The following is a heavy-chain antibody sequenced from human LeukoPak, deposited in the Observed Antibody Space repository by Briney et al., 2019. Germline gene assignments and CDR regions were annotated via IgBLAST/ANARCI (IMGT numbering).Heavy chain of an antibody. Sequence: SETLSLTCAVYGGSFSGYYWSWIRQPPGKGLEWIGEINHSGSTNYNPSLKSRVTISVDTSKNQFSLKLSSVTAADTAVYYCARAPRARITMVRGAQPVRFDPWGQGTLVTVSS. CDR2: INHSGST. J-gene: IGHJ5*02. CDR3: ARAPRARITMVRGAQPVRFDP. CDR1: GGSFSGYY. V-gene: IGHV4-34*01. D-gene: IGHD3-10*01.